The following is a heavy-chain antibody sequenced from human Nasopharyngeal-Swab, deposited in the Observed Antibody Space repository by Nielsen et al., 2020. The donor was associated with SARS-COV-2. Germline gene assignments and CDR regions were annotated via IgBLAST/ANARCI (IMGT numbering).Heavy chain of an antibody. CDR2: TYYRSKWYN. D-gene: IGHD4-17*01. CDR3: ARARGAYGDYYYYYYTDV. V-gene: IGHV6-1*01. CDR1: GDSVSCISAA. Sequence: SQTLSLTSAISGDSVSCISAAWNWIRQSPSRCLEWLGRTYYRSKWYNDYAVSVKSRITINPDTSKNQFSLHLNSVTPEDTAVYYCARARGAYGDYYYYYYTDVWGKGTTVTVSS. J-gene: IGHJ6*03.